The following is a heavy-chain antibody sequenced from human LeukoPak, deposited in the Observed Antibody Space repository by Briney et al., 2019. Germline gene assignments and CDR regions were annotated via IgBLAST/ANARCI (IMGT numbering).Heavy chain of an antibody. J-gene: IGHJ4*02. CDR3: ARGPNWGLFDY. CDR2: IYYSGST. V-gene: IGHV4-59*04. D-gene: IGHD7-27*01. Sequence: GSLRLSCSASGFTFSSYAMHWIRQPPGKGLEWIGNIYYSGSTYYNPSLKSRVTMSVDTSRNQFSLKLSSVTAADTAVYYCARGPNWGLFDYWGQGTLVTVSS. CDR1: GFTFSSYA.